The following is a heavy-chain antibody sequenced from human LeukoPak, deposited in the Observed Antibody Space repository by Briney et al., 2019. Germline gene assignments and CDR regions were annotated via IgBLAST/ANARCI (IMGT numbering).Heavy chain of an antibody. V-gene: IGHV4-59*08. Sequence: PSETLSLTCTVSGGSISSYYWSWIRQPPGKGLEWIGYIYYSGSTNYNPSLKSRVTISVDTSKNQFSLKLSSVTAADTAVYYCARHFVGGWFDPWGQGTLVTVSS. CDR2: IYYSGST. CDR3: ARHFVGGWFDP. CDR1: GGSISSYY. J-gene: IGHJ5*02. D-gene: IGHD3-16*01.